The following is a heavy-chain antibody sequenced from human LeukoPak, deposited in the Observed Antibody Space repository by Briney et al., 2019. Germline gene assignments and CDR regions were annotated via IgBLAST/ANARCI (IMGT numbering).Heavy chain of an antibody. CDR3: ARRRPGGSGMGV. J-gene: IGHJ6*04. CDR2: INHSGST. V-gene: IGHV4-34*01. Sequence: PSETLSLTCAVYGGSFSGYYWSWIRQPPGKGLEWIGEINHSGSTNYNPSLKSRVTISVDTSKNQFSLKLSSVTAADTAVYYCARRRPGGSGMGVWGKGTTVTVSS. D-gene: IGHD3-16*01. CDR1: GGSFSGYY.